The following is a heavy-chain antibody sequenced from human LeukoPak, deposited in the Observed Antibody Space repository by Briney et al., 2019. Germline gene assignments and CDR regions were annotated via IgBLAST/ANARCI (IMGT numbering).Heavy chain of an antibody. D-gene: IGHD3-22*01. Sequence: PSGTLSLTCAVYGGSFSGYYWSWIRQPPGKGLEWIGEINHSGSTNYNPSLKSRVTISVDTSKNQFSLKLSSVTAADTAVYYCAREHHITMIVVVTFFDYWGQGTLVTVSS. V-gene: IGHV4-34*01. J-gene: IGHJ4*02. CDR1: GGSFSGYY. CDR3: AREHHITMIVVVTFFDY. CDR2: INHSGST.